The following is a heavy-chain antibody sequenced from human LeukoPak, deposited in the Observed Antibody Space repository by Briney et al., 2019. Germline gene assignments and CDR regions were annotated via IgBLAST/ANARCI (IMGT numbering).Heavy chain of an antibody. CDR1: GGSISSSSYY. CDR2: IYYSGST. CDR3: ARLDCGGDCYSPLYYFDY. J-gene: IGHJ4*02. D-gene: IGHD2-21*02. V-gene: IGHV4-39*01. Sequence: PSETLSLTCTVSGGSISSSSYYWGWIRQPPGKGPEWIGSIYYSGSTYYNPPLKSRVTISVDTSKNQFSLKLSSVTAADTAVYYCARLDCGGDCYSPLYYFDYWGQGTLVTVSS.